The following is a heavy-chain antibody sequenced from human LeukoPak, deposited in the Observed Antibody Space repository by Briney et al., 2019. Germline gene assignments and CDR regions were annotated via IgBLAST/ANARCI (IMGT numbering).Heavy chain of an antibody. CDR2: ISAYNGNT. V-gene: IGHV1-18*01. D-gene: IGHD2-2*01. J-gene: IGHJ5*02. CDR1: GYTFTSYD. CDR3: ARGGGYCSSTSCRNWFDP. Sequence: ASVKVSCKASGYTFTSYDITWVRQAPGQGLEWMGWISAYNGNTNYAQKLQGRVTMTTDTSMSTAYMELRILRSDDTAVYYCARGGGYCSSTSCRNWFDPWGQGTLVTVSS.